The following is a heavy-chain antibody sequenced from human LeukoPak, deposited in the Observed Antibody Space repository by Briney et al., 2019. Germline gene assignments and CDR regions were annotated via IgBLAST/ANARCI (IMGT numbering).Heavy chain of an antibody. V-gene: IGHV3-30-3*01. CDR1: GFTFSSYA. CDR2: ISYDGSNK. Sequence: GGSLRLSCAASGFTFSSYAMHWVRQAPGKGLEWVAVISYDGSNKYYADSVKGRFTISRDNAKNSLYLQMNSLRAEDTAVYYCAREGGYSGYDFRGKFDYWGQGTLVTVSS. CDR3: AREGGYSGYDFRGKFDY. D-gene: IGHD5-12*01. J-gene: IGHJ4*02.